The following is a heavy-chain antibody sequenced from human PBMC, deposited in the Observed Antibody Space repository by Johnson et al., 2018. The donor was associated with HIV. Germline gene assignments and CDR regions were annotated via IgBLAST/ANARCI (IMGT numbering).Heavy chain of an antibody. Sequence: VQLVESGGGLVQPGGSLRLSCAASGFTVSSDYMTWVRQAPGKGLEWVSIIYSGGSTYYTRSVKGRFTISRDNSKNTLYLQMNSRRAEDTAVYYCARDQDWGYYDTTAFDIWGQGTMVTVSS. J-gene: IGHJ3*02. V-gene: IGHV3-66*02. CDR1: GFTVSSDY. CDR2: IYSGGST. D-gene: IGHD3-16*01. CDR3: ARDQDWGYYDTTAFDI.